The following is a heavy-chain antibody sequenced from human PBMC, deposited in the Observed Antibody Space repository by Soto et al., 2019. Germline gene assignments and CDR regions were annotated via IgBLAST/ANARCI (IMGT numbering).Heavy chain of an antibody. D-gene: IGHD4-17*01. Sequence: SETLSLTCTVSGGSISSYYWSWIRQPPGKGLEWIGYIYYSGSTNYNPSLKSRVTISVDTSKNQFSLKLSSVTAADTAVYYCARLSFFGDYAFDYWGQGTLVTVSS. V-gene: IGHV4-59*08. CDR2: IYYSGST. J-gene: IGHJ4*02. CDR3: ARLSFFGDYAFDY. CDR1: GGSISSYY.